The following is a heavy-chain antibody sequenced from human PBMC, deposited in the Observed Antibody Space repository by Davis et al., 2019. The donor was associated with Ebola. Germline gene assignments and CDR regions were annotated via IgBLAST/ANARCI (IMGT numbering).Heavy chain of an antibody. CDR3: ARLFGVIPVFDY. CDR2: INHSGST. CDR1: GGSFSGYY. J-gene: IGHJ4*02. V-gene: IGHV4-34*01. Sequence: MPSETLSLTCAVYGGSFSGYYWSWIRQPPGKGLEWIGEINHSGSTNYNPSLKSRVTISVDTSKNQFSLKLSSVTAADTAVYYCARLFGVIPVFDYWGQGTLVTVSS. D-gene: IGHD3-3*01.